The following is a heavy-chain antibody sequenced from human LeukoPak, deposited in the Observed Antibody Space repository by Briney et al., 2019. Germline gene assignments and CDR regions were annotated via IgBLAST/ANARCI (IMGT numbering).Heavy chain of an antibody. CDR2: IGSSTSNI. V-gene: IGHV3-48*01. CDR1: GFTFSSYS. Sequence: GGSLRLSCAASGFTFSSYSMNWVRQAPGKGLECISYIGSSTSNIYYADSVKGRFTISRDNAKNSLYLQMSSLRAEDTAVYYCARELQQPYYYYGMDVWGQGTTVTVSS. D-gene: IGHD6-13*01. CDR3: ARELQQPYYYYGMDV. J-gene: IGHJ6*02.